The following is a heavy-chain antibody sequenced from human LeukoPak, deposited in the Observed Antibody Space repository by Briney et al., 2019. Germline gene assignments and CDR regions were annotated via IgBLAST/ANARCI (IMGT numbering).Heavy chain of an antibody. Sequence: SVKVSCKASGSTFSSYAISWVRQAPGQGLEWMGGIIPIFGTANYAQKFQGRVTITTDESTSTAYMELSSLRSEDTAVYYCARGRKTASIYYYYMDVWGKGTTVTVSS. CDR1: GSTFSSYA. CDR2: IIPIFGTA. CDR3: ARGRKTASIYYYYMDV. D-gene: IGHD1-14*01. V-gene: IGHV1-69*05. J-gene: IGHJ6*03.